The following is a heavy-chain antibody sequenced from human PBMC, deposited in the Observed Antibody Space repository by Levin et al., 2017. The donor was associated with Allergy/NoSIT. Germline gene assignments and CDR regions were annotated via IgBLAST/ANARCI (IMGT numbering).Heavy chain of an antibody. D-gene: IGHD5-18*01. J-gene: IGHJ6*02. CDR2: INHSGST. V-gene: IGHV4-34*01. CDR1: GGSFSGYY. CDR3: ARDTKRGYSYGYVVKSSRMGAGMDV. Sequence: GSLRLSCAVYGGSFSGYYWSWIRQPPGKGLEWIGEINHSGSTNYNPSLKSRVTISVDTSKNQFSLKLSSVTAADTAVYYCARDTKRGYSYGYVVKSSRMGAGMDVWGQGTTVTVSS.